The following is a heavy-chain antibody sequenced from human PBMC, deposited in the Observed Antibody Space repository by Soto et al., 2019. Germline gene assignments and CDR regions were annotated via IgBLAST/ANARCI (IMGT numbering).Heavy chain of an antibody. CDR2: FDPEDGET. J-gene: IGHJ3*02. CDR3: ATWVVVAASDAFDI. D-gene: IGHD2-15*01. V-gene: IGHV1-24*01. Sequence: QANGKGLEWMGGFDPEDGETIYAQKFQGRVTMTEDTSTDTAYMELSSLRSEDTAVYYCATWVVVAASDAFDIWGQGTMVTVSS.